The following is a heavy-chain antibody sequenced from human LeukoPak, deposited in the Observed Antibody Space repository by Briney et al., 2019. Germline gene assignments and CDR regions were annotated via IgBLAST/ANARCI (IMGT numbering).Heavy chain of an antibody. CDR3: ARAPNEWIHYYYGMDV. Sequence: SETLSLTCTVSGGSISSSSYYWGWIRQPPGKGLEWIGYIYYSGSTNYNPSLKSRVTISVDTSKNQFSLKLSSVTAADTAVYYCARAPNEWIHYYYGMDVWGQGTTVTVSS. J-gene: IGHJ6*02. CDR2: IYYSGST. CDR1: GGSISSSSYY. V-gene: IGHV4-61*05. D-gene: IGHD5-18*01.